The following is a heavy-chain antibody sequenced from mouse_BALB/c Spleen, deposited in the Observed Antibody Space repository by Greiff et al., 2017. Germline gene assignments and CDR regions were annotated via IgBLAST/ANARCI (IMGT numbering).Heavy chain of an antibody. CDR1: GFTFSSYG. D-gene: IGHD1-2*01. CDR3: ARDRGGYYGSFDY. V-gene: IGHV5-6-3*01. CDR2: INSNGGST. Sequence: EVHLVESGGGLVQPGGSLKLSCAASGFTFSSYGMSWVRQTPDKRLELVATINSNGGSTYYPDSVKGRFTISRDNAKNTLYLQMSSLKSEDTAMYYSARDRGGYYGSFDYWGQGTTLTVSS. J-gene: IGHJ2*01.